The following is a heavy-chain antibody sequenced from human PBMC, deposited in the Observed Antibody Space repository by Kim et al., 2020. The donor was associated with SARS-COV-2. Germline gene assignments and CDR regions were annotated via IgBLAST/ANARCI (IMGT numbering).Heavy chain of an antibody. V-gene: IGHV5-10-1*01. CDR2: IAPNDSYT. CDR1: GYSFTSYW. D-gene: IGHD2-15*01. Sequence: GESLKISCKGSGYSFTSYWISWVRQMPGKGLEWMGRIAPNDSYTNYSPSFQGHVTISADKSISTAYLQWSSLKASDTAMYYCASTGALYCGGGSCYSWDYWGKGTLVPAPS. J-gene: IGHJ4*02. CDR3: ASTGALYCGGGSCYSWDY.